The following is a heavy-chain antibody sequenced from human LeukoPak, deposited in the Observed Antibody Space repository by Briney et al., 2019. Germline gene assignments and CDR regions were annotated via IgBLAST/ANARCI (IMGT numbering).Heavy chain of an antibody. CDR3: ARSNYDSTTFYYHLDL. CDR2: VDVHGQGT. D-gene: IGHD2/OR15-2a*01. J-gene: IGHJ5*02. CDR1: GFTFSSYW. Sequence: GGSLRLSCVASGFTFSSYWMHWVRHAPGKGPVWVSRVDVHGQGTAYADSVKGRFTISRDNAKNTLSLQMNSLSAEDTAVYYCARSNYDSTTFYYHLDLWGQGTLVTVSS. V-gene: IGHV3-74*01.